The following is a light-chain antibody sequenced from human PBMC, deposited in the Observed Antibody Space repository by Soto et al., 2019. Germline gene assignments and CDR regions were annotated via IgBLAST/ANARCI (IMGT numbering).Light chain of an antibody. V-gene: IGLV4-69*01. CDR2: LNSDGSH. Sequence: QPVLTQSPSASASLGASVKLTCTLSSGHSSYAIAWHQQQPEKGPRYLMKLNSDGSHSKGDGIPDRFSGSSSGAERYLTISSLQSEDEAYYYCQTWGTGGVVFGGGTKLTVL. J-gene: IGLJ2*01. CDR3: QTWGTGGVV. CDR1: SGHSSYA.